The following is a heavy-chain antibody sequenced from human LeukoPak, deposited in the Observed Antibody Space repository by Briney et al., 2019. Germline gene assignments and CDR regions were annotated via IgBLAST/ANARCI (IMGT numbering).Heavy chain of an antibody. CDR2: INHSGNT. V-gene: IGHV4-4*02. CDR3: ALGYNDIWEL. D-gene: IGHD5-24*01. J-gene: IGHJ4*02. Sequence: SGTLSLTCAVSSGSISSSTWWSWVRQPPGKGLEWIGEINHSGNTHYTPSLKSQVTISVDTSDNKFSLKMISVTAADAAVYYCALGYNDIWELWGRGTLVTVSS. CDR1: SGSISSSTW.